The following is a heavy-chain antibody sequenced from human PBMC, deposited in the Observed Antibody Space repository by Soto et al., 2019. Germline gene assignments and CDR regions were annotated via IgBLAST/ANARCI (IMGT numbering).Heavy chain of an antibody. Sequence: QVQLQESGPGLVKPSGTLSLTCAVSGGSISSNNWWTWVRQPPGKGLEWIGEIYRTGSTNYNPSRRGLATTSADKPRNLLLLSQISVSPAGRAVYCRRRRLIIKQILPWVYFRLWGQ. V-gene: IGHV4-4*02. CDR2: IYRTGST. D-gene: IGHD6-13*01. J-gene: IGHJ1*01. CDR3: RRRLIIKQILPWVYFRL. CDR1: GGSISSNNW.